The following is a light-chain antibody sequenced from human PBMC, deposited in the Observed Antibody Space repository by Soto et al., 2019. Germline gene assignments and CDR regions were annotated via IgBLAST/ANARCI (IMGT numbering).Light chain of an antibody. CDR2: EVS. V-gene: IGKV3-15*01. Sequence: EIVLTQSPATLSLPPGERATLSCRASQSVGNSLAWYQQKPGQAPGLLIHEVSTRATGVPARFSGSGSGTEFTLIISSLQSEDFAVYYCQQHNNWPLTFGGGTKVDIK. CDR1: QSVGNS. CDR3: QQHNNWPLT. J-gene: IGKJ4*01.